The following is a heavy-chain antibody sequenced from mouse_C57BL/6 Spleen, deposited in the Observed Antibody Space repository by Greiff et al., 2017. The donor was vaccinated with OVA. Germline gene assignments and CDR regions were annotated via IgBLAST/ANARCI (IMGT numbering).Heavy chain of an antibody. Sequence: QVQLKESGAELARPGASVKLSCKASGYTFTSYGISWVKQRTGQGLEWIGEIYPRSGNTYYNEKFKGKATLTADKSSSTAYMELRSLTSEDSAVYFCARRLRGTWPMDYWGQGTSVTVSS. CDR2: IYPRSGNT. CDR3: ARRLRGTWPMDY. CDR1: GYTFTSYG. J-gene: IGHJ4*01. V-gene: IGHV1-81*01. D-gene: IGHD1-1*01.